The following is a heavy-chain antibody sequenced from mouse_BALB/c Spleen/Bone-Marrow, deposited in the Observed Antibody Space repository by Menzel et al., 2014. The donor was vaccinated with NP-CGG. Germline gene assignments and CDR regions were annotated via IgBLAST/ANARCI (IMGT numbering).Heavy chain of an antibody. CDR2: INPDSSTR. D-gene: IGHD1-1*01. V-gene: IGHV4-1*02. CDR1: GFDFSRYW. CDR3: ARGGYGSSCWFAY. Sequence: EVKLVESGGGLVQPGGSLKLSCAASGFDFSRYWMSWVRQAPGKGLEWIGEINPDSSTRNYTPSLKDKFIISRDNAKNTLALQMSKVISEDAALYYCARGGYGSSCWFAYWGQGTLVTVSA. J-gene: IGHJ3*01.